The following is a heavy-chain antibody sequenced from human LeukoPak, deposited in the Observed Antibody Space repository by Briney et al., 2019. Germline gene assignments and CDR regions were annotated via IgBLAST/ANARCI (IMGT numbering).Heavy chain of an antibody. CDR1: GGSFSGYY. D-gene: IGHD3-10*01. V-gene: IGHV4-34*01. CDR2: INHSGST. Sequence: SETLSLTCAVHGGSFSGYYWSWIRQPPGKGLEWIGEINHSGSTNYNPSLKSRVTISVDTSENQFSLKLSSVTAADTAVYYCARSGAMVRGVIIDYYYYGMDVWGQGTTVTVSS. CDR3: ARSGAMVRGVIIDYYYYGMDV. J-gene: IGHJ6*02.